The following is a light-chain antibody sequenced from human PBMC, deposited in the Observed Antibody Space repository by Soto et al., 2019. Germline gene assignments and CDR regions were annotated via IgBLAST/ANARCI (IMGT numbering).Light chain of an antibody. CDR2: GAS. J-gene: IGKJ2*01. CDR1: QSVSNT. V-gene: IGKV3-15*01. Sequence: EIVMTQSPATLSVSPGERATLSCRASQSVSNTLAWYQQKLGQAPRLLMYGASIRATGIPARFSGGGSGTQFTLTISSLQSEDFAVYYCQQYDNWPYTFGQGTKVDIK. CDR3: QQYDNWPYT.